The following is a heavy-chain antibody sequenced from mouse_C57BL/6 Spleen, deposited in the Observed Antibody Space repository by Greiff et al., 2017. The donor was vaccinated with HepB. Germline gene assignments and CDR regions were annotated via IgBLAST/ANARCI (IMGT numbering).Heavy chain of an antibody. J-gene: IGHJ1*03. CDR1: GFSLTSYG. CDR3: AIGDYGSRTGYFDV. D-gene: IGHD1-1*01. CDR2: IWRGGST. V-gene: IGHV2-5*01. Sequence: VMLVESGPGLVQPSQSLSITCTVSGFSLTSYGVHWVRQSPGKGLEWLGVIWRGGSTDYNAAFMSRLSITKDNSKSQVFFKMNSLQADDTAIYYCAIGDYGSRTGYFDVWGTGTTVTVSS.